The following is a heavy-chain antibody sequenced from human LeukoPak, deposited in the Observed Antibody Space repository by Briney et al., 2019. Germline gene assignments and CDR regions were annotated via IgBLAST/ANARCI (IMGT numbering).Heavy chain of an antibody. V-gene: IGHV1-18*01. CDR1: GYTFTSYG. Sequence: ASVKVSCKASGYTFTSYGISWVRQAPGQGLEWMGWISAYNGNTNYAQKLQGRVTMNTDTSTSTAYMELRSLRSDDTAVYYCARGFVLMVYATTDAFDIWGQGTMVTVSS. J-gene: IGHJ3*02. CDR3: ARGFVLMVYATTDAFDI. CDR2: ISAYNGNT. D-gene: IGHD2-8*01.